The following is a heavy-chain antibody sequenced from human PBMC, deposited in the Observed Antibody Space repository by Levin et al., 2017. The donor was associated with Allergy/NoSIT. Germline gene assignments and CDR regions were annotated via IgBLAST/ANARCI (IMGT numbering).Heavy chain of an antibody. CDR1: GGSISSYY. Sequence: SETLSLTCTVSGGSISSYYWSWIRQPPGKGLEWIGYIYYSGSTNYNPSLKSRVTISVDTSKNQFSLKLSSVTAADTAVYYCARVAVAQKRYFQHWGQGTLVTVSS. D-gene: IGHD6-19*01. CDR2: IYYSGST. V-gene: IGHV4-59*01. J-gene: IGHJ1*01. CDR3: ARVAVAQKRYFQH.